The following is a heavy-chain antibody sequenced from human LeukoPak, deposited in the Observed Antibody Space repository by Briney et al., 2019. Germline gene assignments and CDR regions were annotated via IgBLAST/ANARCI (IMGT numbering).Heavy chain of an antibody. Sequence: SETQSLTCVLSTDSIRIDYASGWLGSPPGQGLECIGSLYHSGTIYYNPSLRSRVTISLDMSKNQFSLNLSSVTAADTAVYYWASLFILGGAVDNWGQGTLVTVSS. J-gene: IGHJ4*02. CDR3: ASLFILGGAVDN. V-gene: IGHV4-38-2*01. CDR1: TDSIRIDYA. CDR2: LYHSGTI. D-gene: IGHD1-26*01.